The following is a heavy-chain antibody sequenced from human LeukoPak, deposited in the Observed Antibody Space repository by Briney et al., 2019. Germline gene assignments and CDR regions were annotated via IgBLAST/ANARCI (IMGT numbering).Heavy chain of an antibody. J-gene: IGHJ3*02. V-gene: IGHV4-30-2*01. CDR2: IYHSGST. CDR1: GGSISSGGYY. Sequence: SQTLSLTCTVSGGSISSGGYYWSWIRQPPGKGLEWIGYIYHSGSTYYNPSLKSRVTISVDRSKNQFSLKLSSVTAADTAVYYCARVEWELHAFDIWGQGTMVTVSS. D-gene: IGHD1-26*01. CDR3: ARVEWELHAFDI.